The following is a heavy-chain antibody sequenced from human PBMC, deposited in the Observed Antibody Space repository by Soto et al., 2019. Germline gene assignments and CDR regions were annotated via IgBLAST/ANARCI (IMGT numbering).Heavy chain of an antibody. CDR1: GFTFSSYW. CDR2: IKQDGSEK. CDR3: ARVRGYSGYDPLDV. J-gene: IGHJ6*02. V-gene: IGHV3-7*01. Sequence: EVQLVESGGGLVQPGGSLRLSCADSGFTFSSYWMSWVRQAPGKGLEWVANIKQDGSEKYYVDSVKGRFTISRDNAKNSLYLQMNSLRAEDTAVYYCARVRGYSGYDPLDVWGQGTTVTVSS. D-gene: IGHD5-12*01.